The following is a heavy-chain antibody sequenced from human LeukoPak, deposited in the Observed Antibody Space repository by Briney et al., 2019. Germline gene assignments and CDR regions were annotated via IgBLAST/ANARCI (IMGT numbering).Heavy chain of an antibody. CDR1: GYTFTSYG. CDR3: ARTRALYYYDSSGYYDY. V-gene: IGHV1-18*01. D-gene: IGHD3-22*01. CDR2: ISAYNGNT. J-gene: IGHJ4*02. Sequence: GASVKVSCKASGYTFTSYGISWVRQAPGQGLEWMGWISAYNGNTNYAQKLQGRVTMTTDTSTSTAYMELRSLRSDDTAVYYCARTRALYYYDSSGYYDYWGQGTLVTVSS.